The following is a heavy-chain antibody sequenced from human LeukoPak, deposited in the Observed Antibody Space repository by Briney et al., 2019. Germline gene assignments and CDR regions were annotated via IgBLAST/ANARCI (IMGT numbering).Heavy chain of an antibody. J-gene: IGHJ4*02. V-gene: IGHV1-24*01. CDR1: GYTLTELS. CDR2: FDPEDGET. D-gene: IGHD3-10*01. Sequence: ASVKVSCKVSGYTLTELSMHWVRQAPGKGLEWMGGFDPEDGETIYAQKFQGRVTMTEDTSTDTAYMELSSLRSKDTAVYYCATKPEMVRGVISGYWGQGTLVTVSS. CDR3: ATKPEMVRGVISGY.